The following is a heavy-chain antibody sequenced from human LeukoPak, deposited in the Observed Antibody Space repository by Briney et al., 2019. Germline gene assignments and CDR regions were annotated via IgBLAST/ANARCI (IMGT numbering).Heavy chain of an antibody. CDR1: GLSFSTYA. CDR3: VRGGGYSGYLFYFDS. J-gene: IGHJ4*02. CDR2: ISGSGGSA. D-gene: IGHD5-12*01. V-gene: IGHV3-23*01. Sequence: GGSLRLSCVGSGLSFSTYAMSWVRQVPGKGLEWVSGISGSGGSAWYPDSVKGRFTISRDNSRNTLYLQMTTLRAEDTAVFYCVRGGGYSGYLFYFDSWGQGTPVTVSS.